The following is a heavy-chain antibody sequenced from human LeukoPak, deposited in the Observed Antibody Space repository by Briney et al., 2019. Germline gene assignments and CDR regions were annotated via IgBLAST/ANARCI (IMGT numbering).Heavy chain of an antibody. D-gene: IGHD2-2*01. J-gene: IGHJ4*02. V-gene: IGHV3-21*01. CDR1: GFTFSSYS. CDR2: ISSSSYI. Sequence: GGSLRLSCAASGFTFSSYSMNWVRQAPGKGLEWVSSISSSSYIYYADSVKGRFTISRDNAKNSLYLQMNSLRAEDTAVYYCARGVLYCSSTSCSIDYWGQGTLVTVSS. CDR3: ARGVLYCSSTSCSIDY.